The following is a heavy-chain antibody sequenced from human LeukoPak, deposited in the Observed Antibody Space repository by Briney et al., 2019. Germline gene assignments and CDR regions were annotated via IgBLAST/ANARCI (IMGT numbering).Heavy chain of an antibody. CDR3: ARDVHGDYGSGWFDP. CDR1: GGTFNNSA. Sequence: SVKVSCKTSGGTFNNSAISWVRQAPGQGLEWLGGIMPLFGTAGYTQKFQGRVTITKDESTRTVYLELTSLTSDDTAVYYCARDVHGDYGSGWFDPWGQGTLVSVSS. D-gene: IGHD4-17*01. CDR2: IMPLFGTA. V-gene: IGHV1-69*05. J-gene: IGHJ5*02.